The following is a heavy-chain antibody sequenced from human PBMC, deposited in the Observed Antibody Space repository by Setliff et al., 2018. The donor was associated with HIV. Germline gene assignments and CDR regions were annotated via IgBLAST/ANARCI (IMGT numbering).Heavy chain of an antibody. D-gene: IGHD6-13*01. CDR2: IIPIFGTA. V-gene: IGHV1-69*13. J-gene: IGHJ3*02. CDR1: GGTFSSYA. Sequence: ASVKVSCKASGGTFSSYAISWVRQAPGQGLEWMGGIIPIFGTANYAQKFQGRVTITADESTTTAYMELRSLRSEDTAVYYCARIPGSSWYNGFDIWGQGTMVTVSS. CDR3: ARIPGSSWYNGFDI.